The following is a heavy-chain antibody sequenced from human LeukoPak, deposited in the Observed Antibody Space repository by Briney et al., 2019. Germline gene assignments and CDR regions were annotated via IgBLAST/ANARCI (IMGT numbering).Heavy chain of an antibody. CDR1: GGSVNSNDYY. D-gene: IGHD6-19*01. J-gene: IGHJ4*02. CDR3: AREPRGSSGWYDY. CDR2: IYYSGST. V-gene: IGHV4-61*08. Sequence: SETLSLTCTVSGGSVNSNDYYWGWIRQPPGKELEWIGYIYYSGSTNYNPSLKSRVTISVDTSKNQFSLKLSSVTAADTAVYYCAREPRGSSGWYDYWGQGTLVTVSS.